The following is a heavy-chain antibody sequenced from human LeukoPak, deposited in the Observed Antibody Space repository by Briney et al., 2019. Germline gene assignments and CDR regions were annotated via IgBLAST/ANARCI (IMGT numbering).Heavy chain of an antibody. V-gene: IGHV1-46*01. CDR1: GYMFTSYY. D-gene: IGHD3-9*01. Sequence: ASVKLSCKTSGYMFTSYYIHWVRQAPGQGLEWMGRISPSGGSTSYAQKFQGRVTMTRDTSTTTVYMELSSLRSEDTAVYYCTREDYFDAISYYNWFDPWGQGTLVTVSS. J-gene: IGHJ5*02. CDR2: ISPSGGST. CDR3: TREDYFDAISYYNWFDP.